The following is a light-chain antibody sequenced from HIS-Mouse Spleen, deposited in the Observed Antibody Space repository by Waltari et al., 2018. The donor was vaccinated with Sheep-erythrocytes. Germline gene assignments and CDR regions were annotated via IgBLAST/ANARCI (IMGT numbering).Light chain of an antibody. CDR2: QDS. J-gene: IGLJ3*02. CDR1: KLGDKY. Sequence: SYELTQPPSVSVSPGQTASITCSGDKLGDKYACWYQQKQGQSPVLVIYQDSKRPSGIPGRFSGSNSGNTATLTIGGTQAMDEADYYCQAWDSSTWVFGGGTKLTVL. V-gene: IGLV3-1*01. CDR3: QAWDSSTWV.